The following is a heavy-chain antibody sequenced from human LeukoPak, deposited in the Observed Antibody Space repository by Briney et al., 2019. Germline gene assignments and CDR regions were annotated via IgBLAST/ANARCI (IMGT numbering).Heavy chain of an antibody. V-gene: IGHV1-2*04. D-gene: IGHD2-2*01. J-gene: IGHJ4*02. Sequence: ASVKVSCKASGYTFTGYYMHWVRQAPGQGLEWMGWINPNSGGTNYAQKFQGWVTMTRDTSISTAYMELSRLRSDDTAVYYCAKRYCTISSCSLFDYWGQGSLVTVSS. CDR1: GYTFTGYY. CDR2: INPNSGGT. CDR3: AKRYCTISSCSLFDY.